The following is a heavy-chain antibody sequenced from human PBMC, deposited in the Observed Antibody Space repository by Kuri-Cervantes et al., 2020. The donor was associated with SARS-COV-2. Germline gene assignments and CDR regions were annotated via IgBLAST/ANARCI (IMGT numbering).Heavy chain of an antibody. CDR1: GGSISSSSYY. CDR3: ARRGRTGEGDT. D-gene: IGHD7-27*01. J-gene: IGHJ5*02. V-gene: IGHV4-61*05. Sequence: SETLSLTCTVSGGSISSSSYYWGWIRQPPGKGLEWIGYIYYSGSTNYNPSLKSRVTISVETSKNQFSLTLSSVTAADTAVYYCARRGRTGEGDTWGQGTLVTVSS. CDR2: IYYSGST.